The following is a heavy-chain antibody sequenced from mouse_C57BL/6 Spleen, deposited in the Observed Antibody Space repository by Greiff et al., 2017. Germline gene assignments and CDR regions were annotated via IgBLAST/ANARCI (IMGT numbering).Heavy chain of an antibody. Sequence: VKLMESGPGLVAPSQSLSITCTVSGFSLTSYGVHWVRQPPGKGLEWLVVIWSDGSTTYNSALKSRLSISKDNSKSKVFFNMNSLQTDDTAMYYCASGSSSYSAMDYWGQGTSVTVSS. CDR2: IWSDGST. CDR1: GFSLTSYG. D-gene: IGHD1-1*01. CDR3: ASGSSSYSAMDY. V-gene: IGHV2-6*03. J-gene: IGHJ4*01.